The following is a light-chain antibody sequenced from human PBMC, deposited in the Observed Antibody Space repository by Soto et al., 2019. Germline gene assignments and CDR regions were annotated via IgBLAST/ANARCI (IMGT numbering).Light chain of an antibody. CDR2: EVN. CDR3: SSYAGSSNV. Sequence: QSALTQPPSASGSPGQSVAISCTGTSSDVGGYNYVSWYQQHPGKAPKLMIYEVNKRPSGAPDRFSGSKPGNTASLTVSGLQAEDEADYYCSSYAGSSNVFGTGTKVTVL. CDR1: SSDVGGYNY. J-gene: IGLJ1*01. V-gene: IGLV2-8*01.